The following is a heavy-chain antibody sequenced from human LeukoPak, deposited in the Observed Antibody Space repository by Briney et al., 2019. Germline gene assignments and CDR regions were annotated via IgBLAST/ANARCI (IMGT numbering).Heavy chain of an antibody. CDR1: GFTFSSYA. V-gene: IGHV1-46*01. J-gene: IGHJ3*02. CDR2: INPSGGST. CDR3: ATAGIRNLIAADSYDAFDI. Sequence: GGSLRLSCAASGFTFSSYAMSWVRQAPGKGLEWMGIINPSGGSTSYAQEFQGRVTMTRDTSTSTVYMELSSLRSEDTAVYYCATAGIRNLIAADSYDAFDIWGQGTMVTVSS. D-gene: IGHD6-13*01.